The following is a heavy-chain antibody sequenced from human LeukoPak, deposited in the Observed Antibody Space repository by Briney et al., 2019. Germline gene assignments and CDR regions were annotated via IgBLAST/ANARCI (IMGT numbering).Heavy chain of an antibody. CDR2: IYSGGST. J-gene: IGHJ1*01. D-gene: IGHD2-21*01. CDR1: GFALGSKS. Sequence: PGGSLRLSCVASGFALGSKSMSWVRQSPGKGLEWVSVIYSGGSTYYTDSVNCLFTIYRDNSRNALFLQMIALRAEDTALYFCASAREYCGSAECYEYFQHWGQGTLVTVSS. V-gene: IGHV3-53*01. CDR3: ASAREYCGSAECYEYFQH.